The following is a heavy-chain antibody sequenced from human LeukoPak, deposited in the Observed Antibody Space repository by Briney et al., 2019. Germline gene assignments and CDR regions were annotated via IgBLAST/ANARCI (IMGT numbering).Heavy chain of an antibody. CDR2: ISHSSGYT. Sequence: GGALRLSCAASGFTFSTYRMNWGRQAPGKGLEWVSSISHSSGYTYYAHTVKGRVTISRDNAKNPVYLHMSSLRADDTAVCYCTRDPHELVETARVARRYYYGMYVWGQGAPGTVSS. V-gene: IGHV3-21*01. J-gene: IGHJ6*02. CDR1: GFTFSTYR. CDR3: TRDPHELVETARVARRYYYGMYV. D-gene: IGHD5-18*01.